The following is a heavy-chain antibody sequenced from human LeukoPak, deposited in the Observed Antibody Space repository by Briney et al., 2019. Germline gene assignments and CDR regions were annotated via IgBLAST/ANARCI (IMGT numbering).Heavy chain of an antibody. Sequence: GGSLGLSCAASRFTFSNYWMSWVRQAPGKGLEWVANINQDSSEKYYVDSVKGRFTISRDNAKNSLYLQLNTLRPEDTAVYYCVQGWRDNWGQGTLVTVSS. CDR1: RFTFSNYW. J-gene: IGHJ4*02. CDR2: INQDSSEK. V-gene: IGHV3-7*01. D-gene: IGHD2-15*01. CDR3: VQGWRDN.